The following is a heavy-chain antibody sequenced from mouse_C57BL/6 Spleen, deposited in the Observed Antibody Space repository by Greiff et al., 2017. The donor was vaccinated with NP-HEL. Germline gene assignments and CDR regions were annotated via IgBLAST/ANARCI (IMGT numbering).Heavy chain of an antibody. D-gene: IGHD2-10*01. Sequence: VQLQQPGAELVKPGASVKLSCKASGYTFTSYWMQWVKQRPGQGLEWIGEIDPSDSYTNYNQKFKGKATLTVDTSSSTAYMQLSSLTSEDSAVYYCGLLDNYWGQGTTLTVSS. CDR3: GLLDNY. CDR2: IDPSDSYT. J-gene: IGHJ2*01. V-gene: IGHV1-50*01. CDR1: GYTFTSYW.